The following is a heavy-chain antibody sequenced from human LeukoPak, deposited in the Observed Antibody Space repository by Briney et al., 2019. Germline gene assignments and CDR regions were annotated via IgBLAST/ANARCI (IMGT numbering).Heavy chain of an antibody. Sequence: SETLSLTCTVSGGFISSSSYYWGWIRQPPGKGLEWIGSIYYSRSTYYNPSLKSRVTISVDTSKNQFSLKLSSVTAPDTAVYYCAREQREFDYWGQGTLVTVSS. D-gene: IGHD5-24*01. V-gene: IGHV4-39*07. J-gene: IGHJ4*02. CDR1: GGFISSSSYY. CDR2: IYYSRST. CDR3: AREQREFDY.